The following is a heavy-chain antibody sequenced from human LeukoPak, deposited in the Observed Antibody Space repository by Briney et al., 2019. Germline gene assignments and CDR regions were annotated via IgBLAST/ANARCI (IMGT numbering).Heavy chain of an antibody. V-gene: IGHV3-30*02. CDR2: IRYDGSNK. Sequence: GGSLRPSCAASGFTFSSYGMHWVRQAPGKGLEWVAFIRYDGSNKYYADSVKGRFTISRDNSKNTLYLQMNSLRAEDTAVYYCAKERAYGDYGYFDYWGQGTLVTVSS. J-gene: IGHJ4*02. D-gene: IGHD4-17*01. CDR1: GFTFSSYG. CDR3: AKERAYGDYGYFDY.